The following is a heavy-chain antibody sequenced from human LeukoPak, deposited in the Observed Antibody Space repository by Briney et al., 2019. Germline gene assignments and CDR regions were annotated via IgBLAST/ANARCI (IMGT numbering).Heavy chain of an antibody. D-gene: IGHD5-18*01. CDR1: GFTFDDYA. J-gene: IGHJ4*02. V-gene: IGHV3-9*01. CDR2: ISWNSGSI. CDR3: ARVEGIQLWSYGDY. Sequence: GGSLRLSCAASGFTFDDYAMHWVRQAPGKGLEWVSGISWNSGSIGYADSVKGRFTISRDNAKNSLYLLMNSLRAEDTAVYYCARVEGIQLWSYGDYWGQGTLVTVSS.